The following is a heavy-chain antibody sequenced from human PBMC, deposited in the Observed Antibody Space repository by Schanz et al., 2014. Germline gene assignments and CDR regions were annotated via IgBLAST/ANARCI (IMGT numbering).Heavy chain of an antibody. V-gene: IGHV3-66*03. Sequence: EVQLVESGGGLIQPGGSLRLSCAVSGFTVNTNYMSWVRQAPGKGLEWISSMYINSGSTQYADSVKGRFIISRDSSKNTLFLQMNSLRTEDTAVYYCAKDLETYGSGSYQHHWGQGTLVTVSS. CDR2: MYINSGST. J-gene: IGHJ5*02. CDR1: GFTVNTNY. CDR3: AKDLETYGSGSYQHH. D-gene: IGHD3-10*01.